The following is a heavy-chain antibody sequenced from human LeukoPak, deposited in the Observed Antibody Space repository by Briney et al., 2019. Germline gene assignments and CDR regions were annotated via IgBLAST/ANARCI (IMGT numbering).Heavy chain of an antibody. CDR3: AKDRSLWFGESHYYFDY. CDR2: ISYDGSNK. Sequence: GGSLRLSCAASGFTFSSYGMHWVRQAPGKGLEWVAVISYDGSNKYYADSMKGRFTISRDNSKNTLYLQMNSLRAEDTAVYYRAKDRSLWFGESHYYFDYWGQGTPVTVSS. D-gene: IGHD3-10*01. J-gene: IGHJ4*02. CDR1: GFTFSSYG. V-gene: IGHV3-30*18.